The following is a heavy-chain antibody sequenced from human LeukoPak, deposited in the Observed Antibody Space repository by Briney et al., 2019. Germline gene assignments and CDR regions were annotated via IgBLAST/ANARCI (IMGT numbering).Heavy chain of an antibody. Sequence: ASVNVSCKASGYTFTGKYMHWVRQAPGQGLEWMGWINADGGGTRYPQKFQGRVTMTRDTSITTAYMELYSLTSDDTAVYFCAPDSVVVRNSMNAFDVWGQGTMVTVSS. J-gene: IGHJ3*01. CDR1: GYTFTGKY. CDR3: APDSVVVRNSMNAFDV. CDR2: INADGGGT. V-gene: IGHV1-2*02. D-gene: IGHD2-2*01.